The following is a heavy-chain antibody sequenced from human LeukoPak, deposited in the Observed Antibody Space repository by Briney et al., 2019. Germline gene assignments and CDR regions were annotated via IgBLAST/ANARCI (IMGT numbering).Heavy chain of an antibody. D-gene: IGHD3-10*01. CDR2: ISSNGGST. V-gene: IGHV3-64*01. Sequence: GGSLRLSCAASGFTFSSYAMHWVRQAPGKGLEYVSAISSNGGSTYYANSVKGRFTISRDNAKNSLYLQMNSLRAEDTAVYYCARVVRGVSYYMDVWGKGTTVTVSS. CDR1: GFTFSSYA. J-gene: IGHJ6*03. CDR3: ARVVRGVSYYMDV.